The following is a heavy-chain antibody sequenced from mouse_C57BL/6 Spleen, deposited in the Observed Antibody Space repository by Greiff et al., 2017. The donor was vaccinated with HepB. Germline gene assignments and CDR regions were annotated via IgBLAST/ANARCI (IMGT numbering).Heavy chain of an antibody. CDR1: GFNIKNTY. D-gene: IGHD1-1*01. V-gene: IGHV14-3*01. J-gene: IGHJ1*03. CDR2: IDPANGNT. Sequence: VQLQQSVAELVRPGASVKLSCTASGFNIKNTYMHWVKQRPEQGLEWIGRIDPANGNTKYAPKFQGKATITADKSSNTSYLQLSSLTSEYTAIYYCARYYYGSSYENFDVWGTGTTVTVSS. CDR3: ARYYYGSSYENFDV.